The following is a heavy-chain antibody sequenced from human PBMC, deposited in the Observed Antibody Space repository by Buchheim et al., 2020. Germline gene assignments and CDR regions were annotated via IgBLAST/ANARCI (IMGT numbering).Heavy chain of an antibody. CDR1: GFTFSNAW. Sequence: EVQLVESGGGLVKPGGSLRLSCAASGFTFSNAWMSWVRQAPGKGLEWVGRIKSKTDGGTTDYAAPVKGRFTISRDDSKTTLYLQMNSLKTEDTAVYYCTTDPDIVVVPAARRFDYWGQGTL. V-gene: IGHV3-15*01. CDR3: TTDPDIVVVPAARRFDY. D-gene: IGHD2-2*01. CDR2: IKSKTDGGTT. J-gene: IGHJ4*02.